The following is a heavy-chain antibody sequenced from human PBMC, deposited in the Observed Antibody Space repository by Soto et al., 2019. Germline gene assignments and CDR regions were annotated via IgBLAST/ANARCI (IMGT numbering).Heavy chain of an antibody. CDR2: ISYDGSNK. Sequence: PGGCLRLSCAACGITFSSYGMHWVRQAPGKGLEWVAVISYDGSNKYYADSVKGRFTISRDNSKNTLYLQMNSLRAEDTAVYYCAKDLRYFDLQYYYGMDVWGQRTTVTVSS. J-gene: IGHJ6*02. CDR1: GITFSSYG. V-gene: IGHV3-30*18. D-gene: IGHD3-9*01. CDR3: AKDLRYFDLQYYYGMDV.